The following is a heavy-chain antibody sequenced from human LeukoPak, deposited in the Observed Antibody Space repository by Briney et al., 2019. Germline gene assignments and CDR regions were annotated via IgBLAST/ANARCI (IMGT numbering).Heavy chain of an antibody. Sequence: PSETLSLTCAVYGGSLSGYYWSWIRQPPGKGLEWIGEINHSGSTNYNPSLKSRVTISVDTSKNQFSLKLSSVTAADTAVYYCARHARRSPGYCSSTSCYLYYYYYMDVWGKGTTVTISS. J-gene: IGHJ6*03. CDR1: GGSLSGYY. CDR3: ARHARRSPGYCSSTSCYLYYYYYMDV. D-gene: IGHD2-2*01. V-gene: IGHV4-34*01. CDR2: INHSGST.